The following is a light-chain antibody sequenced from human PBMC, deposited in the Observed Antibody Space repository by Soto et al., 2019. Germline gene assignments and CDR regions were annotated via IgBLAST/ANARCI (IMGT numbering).Light chain of an antibody. CDR1: QSVNDY. V-gene: IGKV1-5*03. CDR2: RAS. J-gene: IGKJ1*01. CDR3: QQNNRYPWT. Sequence: DIQMTQSPSTLSASVGDRVTITCRSSQSVNDYLAWYRQKPGNAPNLLIYRASNLEIGVPSRFSGSGSGTEFTLTISSLQPDDFATYYCQQNNRYPWTFGQGTKVDI.